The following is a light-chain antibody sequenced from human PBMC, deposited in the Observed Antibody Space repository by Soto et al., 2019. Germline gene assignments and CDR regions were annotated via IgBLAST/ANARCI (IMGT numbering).Light chain of an antibody. Sequence: DIQMTQSPSSLSASVGDRVTITCRASRSISNYLNWYQQKSGKAPRLLIYAASSLQPGVPSRFSGTGTGTAFTLTITSLQPEDSATYYCQQSYSVPRFGQGTRVYLK. V-gene: IGKV1-39*01. J-gene: IGKJ1*01. CDR1: RSISNY. CDR2: AAS. CDR3: QQSYSVPR.